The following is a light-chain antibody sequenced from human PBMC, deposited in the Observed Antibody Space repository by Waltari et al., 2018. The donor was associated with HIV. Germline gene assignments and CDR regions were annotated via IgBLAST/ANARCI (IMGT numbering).Light chain of an antibody. Sequence: DIQMTQSPATLSASVGDRVTISCRASQNINRWLAWYQQRPGKPPKFLIYQASSLESGAPSRFSGSGSGTLFTLTINSLQPADFATYYCQQYHAYPVTFGGGTKVESK. J-gene: IGKJ4*01. V-gene: IGKV1-5*01. CDR2: QAS. CDR1: QNINRW. CDR3: QQYHAYPVT.